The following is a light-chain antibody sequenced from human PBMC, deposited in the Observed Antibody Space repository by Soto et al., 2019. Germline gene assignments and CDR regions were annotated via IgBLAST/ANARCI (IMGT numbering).Light chain of an antibody. CDR2: EVS. CDR1: SSDVGGYNY. V-gene: IGLV2-14*01. CDR3: TSYTSSSTDADVV. J-gene: IGLJ2*01. Sequence: QSALTQPASVSGSPGQSITISCTGTSSDVGGYNYVSWYQQHPGKAPKLMIYEVSNRPSGVSNRFSGSKSGNTASLTISGLQAEDEADYYCTSYTSSSTDADVVFGGGTKLTVL.